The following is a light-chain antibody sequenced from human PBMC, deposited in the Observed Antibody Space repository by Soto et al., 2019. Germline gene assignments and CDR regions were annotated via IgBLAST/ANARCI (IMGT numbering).Light chain of an antibody. Sequence: TVLTQSPATLSLSPGERATLSCRASQSVNTYLAWYQQKSGQAPRLLIYDASNRATGIPARFSGSGSATDFTLTISSLEPEDFAVYFCQQRCDWPLTFGGGTKVEIK. J-gene: IGKJ4*01. CDR2: DAS. CDR3: QQRCDWPLT. CDR1: QSVNTY. V-gene: IGKV3-11*01.